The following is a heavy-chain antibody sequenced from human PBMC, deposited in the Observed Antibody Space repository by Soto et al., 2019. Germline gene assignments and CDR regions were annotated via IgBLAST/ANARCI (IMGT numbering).Heavy chain of an antibody. CDR1: GYTFSDYY. CDR2: ISPNNGAT. CDR3: ARGGEFCSTGSCNSSLGDAFDV. Sequence: QVQLVQSGAEVKKPGASMKVSCKASGYTFSDYYMHWVRQAPGQGLECMGWISPNNGATNYAQKFQDRVTMTRDASITTAYMELGRLRSDDTAGYYCARGGEFCSTGSCNSSLGDAFDVWGQGTTVTVSS. V-gene: IGHV1-2*02. J-gene: IGHJ3*01. D-gene: IGHD2-15*01.